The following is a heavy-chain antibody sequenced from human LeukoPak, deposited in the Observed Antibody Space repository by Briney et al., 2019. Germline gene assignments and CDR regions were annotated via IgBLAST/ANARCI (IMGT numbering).Heavy chain of an antibody. V-gene: IGHV4-39*01. CDR2: IYYSGST. CDR1: GGSISSSSYY. CDR3: ARLNPAEAYSSSSDY. Sequence: PSETLSLTCTVSGGSISSSSYYWGWIRQPPGKGLEWIGSIYYSGSTYYNPSLKSRVTISVDTSKNQFSLKLSSVTAADTAVYYCARLNPAEAYSSSSDYWGQGTLVTVSS. J-gene: IGHJ4*02. D-gene: IGHD6-6*01.